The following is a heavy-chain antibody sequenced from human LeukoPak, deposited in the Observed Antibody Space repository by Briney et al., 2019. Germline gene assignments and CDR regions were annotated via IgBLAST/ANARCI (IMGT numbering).Heavy chain of an antibody. J-gene: IGHJ4*02. V-gene: IGHV3-53*01. CDR1: GFTVSSNY. CDR3: ARIHTSGFYFED. Sequence: GGSLRLSCAASGFTVSSNYMSWVRQAPGKGLEWVSVIYSGGSTYYADSVKGRFTISRDNSKNTLYLQMNSLRAEDTAVYYCARIHTSGFYFEDRGQGTLVFVSS. CDR2: IYSGGST. D-gene: IGHD6-19*01.